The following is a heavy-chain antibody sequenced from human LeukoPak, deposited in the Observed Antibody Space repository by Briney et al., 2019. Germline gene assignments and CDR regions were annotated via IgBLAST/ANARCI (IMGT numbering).Heavy chain of an antibody. J-gene: IGHJ6*03. CDR2: IYPGDSDT. CDR3: ARHRGDYYYYMDV. V-gene: IGHV5-51*01. Sequence: GESLKISCKGSGYRFTNYWIGWVRQMPGKGLEWMGIIYPGDSDTRYSPSFQGQVTISADKSISTAYLQWSSLKASDTAMYYCARHRGDYYYYMDVWGKGTTVTISS. CDR1: GYRFTNYW. D-gene: IGHD3-10*01.